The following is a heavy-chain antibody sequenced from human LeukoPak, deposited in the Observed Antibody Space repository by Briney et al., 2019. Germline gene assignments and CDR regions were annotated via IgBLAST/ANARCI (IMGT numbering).Heavy chain of an antibody. V-gene: IGHV1-18*01. Sequence: ASVKVSCKASGYTFTNYAITWVRQAPGQGLEWMGWISAYDGSTNYAQKFQGRVTMTTDPSTSTAYMELRSLRSDDTAVYYCARGAGSGSWYPFDYWGQGTLVTVSS. D-gene: IGHD6-13*01. CDR3: ARGAGSGSWYPFDY. CDR2: ISAYDGST. CDR1: GYTFTNYA. J-gene: IGHJ4*02.